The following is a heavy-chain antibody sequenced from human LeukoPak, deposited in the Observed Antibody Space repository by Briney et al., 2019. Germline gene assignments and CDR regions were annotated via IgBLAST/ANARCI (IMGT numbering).Heavy chain of an antibody. CDR3: ARDRYGDFEDY. Sequence: SETLSLTCNVSGGSINTANYYWPWLRQPPGKGLEWVGYISYSGTPYYNPSLNSRVTISLDTSKNQFSLILNSVTAADTAMYYCARDRYGDFEDYWGQGTLVTVSS. CDR1: GGSINTANYY. V-gene: IGHV4-30-4*08. D-gene: IGHD4-17*01. CDR2: ISYSGTP. J-gene: IGHJ4*02.